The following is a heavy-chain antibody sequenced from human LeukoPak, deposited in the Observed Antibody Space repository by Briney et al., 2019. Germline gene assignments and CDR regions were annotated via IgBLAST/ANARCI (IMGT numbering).Heavy chain of an antibody. CDR3: ARGAAAANFDY. D-gene: IGHD6-13*01. V-gene: IGHV3-11*05. Sequence: GGSLRLSCAASGFTFSDYYMSWIRQAPGKGLEWVSYISSSSSYTNYADSVVGRFTISRDNAKNSLYLQMNSLRAEDTAVYYCARGAAAANFDYWGQGTLVTVSS. CDR2: ISSSSSYT. J-gene: IGHJ4*02. CDR1: GFTFSDYY.